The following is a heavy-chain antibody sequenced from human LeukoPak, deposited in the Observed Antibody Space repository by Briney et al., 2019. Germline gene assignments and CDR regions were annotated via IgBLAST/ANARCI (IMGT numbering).Heavy chain of an antibody. CDR3: ARDRTFTRFSGSHPCAFDV. J-gene: IGHJ3*01. CDR1: GFTFSSYA. D-gene: IGHD3-10*01. CDR2: ISYDGNKK. Sequence: GGSLRLSCAASGFTFSSYAMHWVRQAPGKGLEWVAVISYDGNKKYYADSVKGRFTISRDNSKNTLYLQMNSLRAEDTAVYYCARDRTFTRFSGSHPCAFDVWGQGTMVTVSS. V-gene: IGHV3-30-3*01.